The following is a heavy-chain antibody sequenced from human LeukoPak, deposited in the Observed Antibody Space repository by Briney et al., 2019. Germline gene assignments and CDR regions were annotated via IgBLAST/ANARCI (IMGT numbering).Heavy chain of an antibody. D-gene: IGHD3-22*01. CDR1: GYTFTGYY. Sequence: ASVKVSCKASGYTFTGYYMHWVRQAPGQGLEWMGWMNPNSGGTNYAQKFQGRVTMTRDTSISTAYMELSRLRSDDTAVYYCARDSGGTTYYYDSSGKIDYWGQGTLVTVSS. J-gene: IGHJ4*02. CDR2: MNPNSGGT. V-gene: IGHV1-2*02. CDR3: ARDSGGTTYYYDSSGKIDY.